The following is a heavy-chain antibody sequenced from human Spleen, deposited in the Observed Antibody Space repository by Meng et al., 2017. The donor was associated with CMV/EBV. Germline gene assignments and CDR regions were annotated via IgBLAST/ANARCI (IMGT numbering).Heavy chain of an antibody. CDR1: GGSISSDNYY. V-gene: IGHV4-39*01. D-gene: IGHD6-6*01. Sequence: SETLSLTCSVSGGSISSDNYYWGWVRQPPGKGLEWIGSMYYGGRTNYNPSLKGRVTISVDASKKEVSLRPSSVTAADTAIYYCARHRRARPIDHWGQGILVTVSS. CDR2: MYYGGRT. CDR3: ARHRRARPIDH. J-gene: IGHJ4*02.